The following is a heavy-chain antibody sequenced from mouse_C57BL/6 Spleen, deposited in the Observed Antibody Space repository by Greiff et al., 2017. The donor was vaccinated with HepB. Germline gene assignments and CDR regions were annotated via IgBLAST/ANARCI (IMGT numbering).Heavy chain of an antibody. CDR3: TPIYYDYDGFAY. D-gene: IGHD2-4*01. CDR2: IDPETGGT. Sequence: VKLQESGAELVRPGASVTLSCKASGYTFTDYEMHWVKQTPVHGLEWIGAIDPETGGTAYNQKFKGKAILTADKSSSTAYMELRSLTSEDSAVYYCTPIYYDYDGFAYWGQGTLVTVSA. J-gene: IGHJ3*01. V-gene: IGHV1-15*01. CDR1: GYTFTDYE.